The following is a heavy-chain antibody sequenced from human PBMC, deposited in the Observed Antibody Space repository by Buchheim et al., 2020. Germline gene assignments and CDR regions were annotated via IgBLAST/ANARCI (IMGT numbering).Heavy chain of an antibody. V-gene: IGHV4-61*01. CDR2: IYYSGST. CDR3: ARTQLGRFDY. CDR1: GGSVSSGSYY. Sequence: QVQLQESGPGLVKPSETLSLTCTVSGGSVSSGSYYWSWIRQPPGKGLEWIGYIYYSGSTNYNPSLKSRVTLSVEPSQNQFSLKLSSVTAADTAVYYCARTQLGRFDYWGQGTL. D-gene: IGHD6-13*01. J-gene: IGHJ4*02.